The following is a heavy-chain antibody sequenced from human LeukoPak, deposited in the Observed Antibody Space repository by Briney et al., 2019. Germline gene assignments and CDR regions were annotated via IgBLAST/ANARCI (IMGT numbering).Heavy chain of an antibody. Sequence: ASVKVSCKASGYTFTVCYMHWVRQAPGQGLEWMGWINPNSGGTNYAQKFQGRVTMTRDTSISTAYMELSRLRSDDTAVYYCARYYGSGRYVDYWGQGTLVTVSS. D-gene: IGHD3-10*01. V-gene: IGHV1-2*02. J-gene: IGHJ4*02. CDR1: GYTFTVCY. CDR3: ARYYGSGRYVDY. CDR2: INPNSGGT.